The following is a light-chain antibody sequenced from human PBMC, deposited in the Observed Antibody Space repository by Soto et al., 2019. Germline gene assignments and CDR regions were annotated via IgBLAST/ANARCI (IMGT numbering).Light chain of an antibody. Sequence: DIQLTPSPSFLSASVEDRVTISCRASYDISSSLAWYQQKPGKAPKLLIFAASSLQSGVPSRFSGSRSGPDFTLTISSLQPEDFATYYCQQSYSSPPTFGQGTKVDIK. V-gene: IGKV1-39*01. J-gene: IGKJ1*01. CDR3: QQSYSSPPT. CDR1: YDISSS. CDR2: AAS.